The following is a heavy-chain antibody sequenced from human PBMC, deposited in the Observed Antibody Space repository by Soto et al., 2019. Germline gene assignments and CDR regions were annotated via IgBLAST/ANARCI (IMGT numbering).Heavy chain of an antibody. CDR3: ARDLRAAMAYYFYYCMDV. D-gene: IGHD5-18*01. CDR2: ISAYNGNT. V-gene: IGHV1-18*01. J-gene: IGHJ6*02. CDR1: GYTFTSYG. Sequence: ASVKVSCKASGYTFTSYGISWVRQAPGQGLEWMGWISAYNGNTNYAQKLQGRVTMTTDTSTSTAYMELRSLRSDDTAVYYCARDLRAAMAYYFYYCMDVWGQGTTVTVSS.